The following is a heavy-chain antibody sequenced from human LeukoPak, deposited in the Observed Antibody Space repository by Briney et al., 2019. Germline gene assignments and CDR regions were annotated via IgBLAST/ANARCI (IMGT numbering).Heavy chain of an antibody. J-gene: IGHJ4*02. Sequence: GASVKVSCKVSGYTLTELSIHWVRQAPGKGLEWMGGFDPEEGETIFAQKFQGRVIMTTDTSTSTAYMDLRSLRSDDTAVYYCARAGYENLIAGPDFWGQGTLVTVSS. CDR1: GYTLTELS. CDR3: ARAGYENLIAGPDF. V-gene: IGHV1-24*01. D-gene: IGHD5-18*01. CDR2: FDPEEGET.